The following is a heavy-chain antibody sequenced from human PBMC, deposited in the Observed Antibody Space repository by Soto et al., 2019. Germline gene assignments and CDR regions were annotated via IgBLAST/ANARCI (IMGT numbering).Heavy chain of an antibody. D-gene: IGHD5-12*01. Sequence: GGSLRLSCAASGFGVSNNYMSWVRQAPGKGLEWVSAINIGGNTYYADSVKGRFTISRDNSKNTVYLQMNSVGAEDTAVYYCAKDLGGYSGYAFDYWGQGTLVTVSS. V-gene: IGHV3-66*01. CDR2: INIGGNT. CDR3: AKDLGGYSGYAFDY. CDR1: GFGVSNNY. J-gene: IGHJ4*02.